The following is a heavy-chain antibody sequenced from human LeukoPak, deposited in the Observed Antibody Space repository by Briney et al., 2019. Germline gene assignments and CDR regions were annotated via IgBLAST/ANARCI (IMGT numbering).Heavy chain of an antibody. V-gene: IGHV3-30*02. Sequence: GGSLRLSCAASGFTFSSYGMHWVRQAPGKGLEWVTFIQYDGSNKYYADSVKGRFTISRDNSKNTLYLQMNSLRAEDTAVYYCAKDTIVATIHYWGQGTLVTVSS. CDR2: IQYDGSNK. CDR1: GFTFSSYG. CDR3: AKDTIVATIHY. D-gene: IGHD5-12*01. J-gene: IGHJ4*02.